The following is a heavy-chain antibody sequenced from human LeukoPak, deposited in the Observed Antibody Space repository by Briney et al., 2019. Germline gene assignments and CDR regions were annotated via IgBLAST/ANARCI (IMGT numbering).Heavy chain of an antibody. CDR3: AKKMPGNGDRLDY. CDR1: GFPFSKYG. V-gene: IGHV3-30*02. CDR2: MQFDGNNE. D-gene: IGHD2-8*01. Sequence: PGGSLRLSCAASGFPFSKYGMHWVRQAPGKGLEWVAYMQFDGNNEKYGDSAKGRFTISRDNSKNTLYLQMDSLKEEDTAVYYCAKKMPGNGDRLDYWGQGTILTVSS. J-gene: IGHJ4*02.